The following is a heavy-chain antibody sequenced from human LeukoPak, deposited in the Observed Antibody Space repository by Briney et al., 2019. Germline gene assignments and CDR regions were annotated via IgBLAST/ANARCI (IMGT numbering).Heavy chain of an antibody. Sequence: GGSLRLSCAASGFTFSSYWMHWVRQAPGKGLVWVSRINSDGSSTSYADSVKGRFTISRDNSKNTLYLQMNSLRAEDTAVYYCAKGGIAVARPLDYWGQGTLVTVSS. J-gene: IGHJ4*02. CDR3: AKGGIAVARPLDY. CDR2: INSDGSST. CDR1: GFTFSSYW. V-gene: IGHV3-74*01. D-gene: IGHD6-19*01.